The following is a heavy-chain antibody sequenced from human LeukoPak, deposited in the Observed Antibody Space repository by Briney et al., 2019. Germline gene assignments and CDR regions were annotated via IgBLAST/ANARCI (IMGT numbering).Heavy chain of an antibody. Sequence: GGSLRLSCAASGFTFSSYWMSWVRQAPGKGLEWVANIKQDGSEKYYVDSVKGRFTISRDNAKNSLYLQMNSLRAEDTAVYYCARDLSRYYYDSSGGLNYWGQGTLVTVSS. CDR1: GFTFSSYW. D-gene: IGHD3-22*01. V-gene: IGHV3-7*01. CDR2: IKQDGSEK. J-gene: IGHJ4*02. CDR3: ARDLSRYYYDSSGGLNY.